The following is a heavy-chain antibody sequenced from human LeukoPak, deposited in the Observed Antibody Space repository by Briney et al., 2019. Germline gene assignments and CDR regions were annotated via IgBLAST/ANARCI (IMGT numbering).Heavy chain of an antibody. D-gene: IGHD4-17*01. CDR2: ISYDGSNK. V-gene: IGHV3-30-3*01. CDR3: ASIHSPTVT. J-gene: IGHJ5*02. CDR1: GFTFSSYA. Sequence: GRSLRLSCAASGFTFSSYAMHWVRQAPGKGLEWVAVISYDGSNKYYADSVKGRFTISRDNSKNTLYLQMNSLRAEDTAVYYCASIHSPTVTWGQGTLVTVSS.